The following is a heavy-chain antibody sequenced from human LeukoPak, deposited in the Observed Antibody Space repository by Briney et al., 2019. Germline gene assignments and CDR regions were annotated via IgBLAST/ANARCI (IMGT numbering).Heavy chain of an antibody. J-gene: IGHJ4*02. Sequence: PGGSLRLSCAASGFTFSNYGMNWVRQAPGKGLEWVSFISSSGSTIYYADSVKGRFTISRDNAKNSLYLQMNSLRAEDTAVYYCASTSTYYDFWSGYYAPTGTFDYWGQGTLVTVSS. CDR2: ISSSGSTI. CDR1: GFTFSNYG. CDR3: ASTSTYYDFWSGYYAPTGTFDY. D-gene: IGHD3-3*01. V-gene: IGHV3-48*04.